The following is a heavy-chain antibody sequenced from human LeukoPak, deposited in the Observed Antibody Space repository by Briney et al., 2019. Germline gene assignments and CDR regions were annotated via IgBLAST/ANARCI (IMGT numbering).Heavy chain of an antibody. V-gene: IGHV3-21*01. J-gene: IGHJ3*01. CDR1: GFTFNSYS. CDR3: AKVQSDIVGAVFFAFDV. Sequence: QPGGSLRPSCGVSGFTFNSYSMNWVRQAPGKGLEWVASIIGSGTEMFYADSVKGRFTISRDNSKKSLYLQMNSLRVEDTDVYYCAKVQSDIVGAVFFAFDVWGQGTMVSVSS. CDR2: IIGSGTEM. D-gene: IGHD1-26*01.